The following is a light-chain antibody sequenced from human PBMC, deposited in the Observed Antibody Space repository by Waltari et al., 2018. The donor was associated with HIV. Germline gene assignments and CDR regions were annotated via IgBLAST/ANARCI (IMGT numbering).Light chain of an antibody. V-gene: IGKV3-15*01. CDR1: ENVRDN. J-gene: IGKJ5*01. CDR3: QHYNGWPS. CDR2: DSS. Sequence: DIVMTQSPVTLSVSPGERATLSCRASENVRDNLAWYQQKLGQPPRLLIYDSSTSATGIPVRFSGSGSETEFTLTISSVQSEDFAVYYCQHYNGWPSFGQGTRVEIK.